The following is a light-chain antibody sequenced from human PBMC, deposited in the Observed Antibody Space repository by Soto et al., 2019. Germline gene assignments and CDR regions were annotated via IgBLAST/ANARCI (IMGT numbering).Light chain of an antibody. V-gene: IGKV1-39*01. Sequence: DIQMTQSPSSLSASVGDEVTISCRATQTIMTYFNCYQLKPGTPPRLLIYAASSLQSGVPARFSGSASGTEFTLTISSLQPDDFATYYCQQYNTYSTFGQGTRLEIK. J-gene: IGKJ5*01. CDR3: QQYNTYST. CDR2: AAS. CDR1: QTIMTY.